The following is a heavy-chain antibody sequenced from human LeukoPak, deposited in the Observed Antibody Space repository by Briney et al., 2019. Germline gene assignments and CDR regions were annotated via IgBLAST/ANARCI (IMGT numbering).Heavy chain of an antibody. CDR2: IYDSGST. Sequence: SETLSLTCTVSGGSIGSYYWSWIRQPPGRGLEWIGYIYDSGSTNYNPSLKSRVTISVDTSKNQFSLKLSSVTAADTAVYYCARGQENYYYYYMDVWGKGTTVTISS. V-gene: IGHV4-59*01. CDR3: ARGQENYYYYYMDV. J-gene: IGHJ6*03. CDR1: GGSIGSYY.